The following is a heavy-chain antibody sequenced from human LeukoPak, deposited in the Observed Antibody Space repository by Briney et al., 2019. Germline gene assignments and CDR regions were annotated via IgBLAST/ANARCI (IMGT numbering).Heavy chain of an antibody. J-gene: IGHJ4*02. V-gene: IGHV4-39*01. CDR3: ARQEPLYYDFWSGYPGTFDY. Sequence: SSETLSLTCTVSGDSSSSHSYFWGWIRQPPGKGLEWIGNIHHIGSTYYNPSLKSRVAISVDTSKNQFSLKLSSVTAADTAVYYCARQEPLYYDFWSGYPGTFDYWGQGTLVTVSS. CDR2: IHHIGST. CDR1: GDSSSSHSYF. D-gene: IGHD3-3*01.